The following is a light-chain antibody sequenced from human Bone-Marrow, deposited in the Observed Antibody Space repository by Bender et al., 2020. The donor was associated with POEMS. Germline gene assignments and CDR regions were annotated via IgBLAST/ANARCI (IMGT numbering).Light chain of an antibody. Sequence: QSALTQPPSASGTPGQRVTISCTGTRSDVGRYDYVSWYQQHPGKAPKLMIYEVTKRPSGVPARFSGSTSGTTASLRISWLQAEDEADYYCCSYAGSSTYVFGTGTKVTVL. J-gene: IGLJ1*01. CDR3: CSYAGSSTYV. V-gene: IGLV2-23*02. CDR1: RSDVGRYDY. CDR2: EVT.